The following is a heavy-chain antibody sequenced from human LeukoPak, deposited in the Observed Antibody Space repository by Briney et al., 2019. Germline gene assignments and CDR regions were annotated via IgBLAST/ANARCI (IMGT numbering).Heavy chain of an antibody. CDR3: ATGIIATTRVDY. Sequence: ASVKVSYKVSGYTFTDHYLHWVHQAPGKGLEWVGLVDPEDGKTTYAEKFQGRVTITADTSTATAYMELSSLRSEDTAVYYCATGIIATTRVDYWGQGTLVTVSS. CDR2: VDPEDGKT. J-gene: IGHJ4*02. V-gene: IGHV1-69-2*01. CDR1: GYTFTDHY. D-gene: IGHD5-12*01.